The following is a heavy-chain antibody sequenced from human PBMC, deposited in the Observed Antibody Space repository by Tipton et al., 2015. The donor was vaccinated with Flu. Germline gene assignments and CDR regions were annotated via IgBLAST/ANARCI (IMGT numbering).Heavy chain of an antibody. CDR1: GGSINSYY. Sequence: TLSLTCTVSGGSINSYYWSWIRQPPGKGLEWIGYISYSGTTNFTPSLKSRVTMSADTSKNQFSLKLSSVTAADTAVYYCARWIQYHDYWGQGTLATVSS. D-gene: IGHD5-18*01. J-gene: IGHJ4*02. CDR3: ARWIQYHDY. CDR2: ISYSGTT. V-gene: IGHV4-59*12.